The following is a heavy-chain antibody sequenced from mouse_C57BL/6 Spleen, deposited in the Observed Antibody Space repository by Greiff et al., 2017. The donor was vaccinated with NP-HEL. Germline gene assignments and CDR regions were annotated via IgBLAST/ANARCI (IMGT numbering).Heavy chain of an antibody. V-gene: IGHV1-50*01. J-gene: IGHJ1*03. Sequence: VQLQQPGAELVKPGASVKLSCKASGYTFTSYWMQWVKQRPGQGLEWIGEIDPSDSYTNYNQKFKGKATLTVDTSSSTAYMQLSSLTSEDSAVYYCARTHGSRRYFDVWGTGTTVTVSS. CDR2: IDPSDSYT. D-gene: IGHD1-1*01. CDR1: GYTFTSYW. CDR3: ARTHGSRRYFDV.